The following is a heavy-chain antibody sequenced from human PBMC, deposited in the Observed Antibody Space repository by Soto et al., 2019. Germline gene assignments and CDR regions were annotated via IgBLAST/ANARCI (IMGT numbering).Heavy chain of an antibody. D-gene: IGHD2-2*01. CDR2: ISYDGSNT. Sequence: PGGSLRLSCAVSGFTFSTYAMHWVRQAPGKGREWVAVISYDGSNTYYADSVKGRFTISRDNMLYLQMNSLRAEDTAVYYCARDQGRSITCQLDYWGQGTLVTVSS. J-gene: IGHJ4*02. CDR1: GFTFSTYA. V-gene: IGHV3-30-3*01. CDR3: ARDQGRSITCQLDY.